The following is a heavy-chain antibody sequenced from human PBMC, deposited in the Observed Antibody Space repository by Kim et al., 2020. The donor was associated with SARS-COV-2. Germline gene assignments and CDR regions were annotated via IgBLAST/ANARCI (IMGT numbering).Heavy chain of an antibody. CDR2: DETNE. Sequence: DETNEYYADSVKGRFTISRDNSKKTLFLQMNSLRAEDTAVYYCTNVDYWGQGTLVTVSS. J-gene: IGHJ4*02. CDR3: TNVDY. V-gene: IGHV3-33*06.